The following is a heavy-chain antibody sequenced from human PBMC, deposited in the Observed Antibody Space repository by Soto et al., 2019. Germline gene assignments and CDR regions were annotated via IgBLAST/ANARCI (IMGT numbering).Heavy chain of an antibody. Sequence: SVKVSCKASGFTFTSSAMQWVRQARGQRLEWIGWIVVGSGNTNYAQKFQERVTITRDMSTSTAYMELSSLRSEDTAVYYCAADPDYYGSGSYNFDYWGQGTLVTVSS. CDR3: AADPDYYGSGSYNFDY. V-gene: IGHV1-58*02. CDR2: IVVGSGNT. D-gene: IGHD3-10*01. CDR1: GFTFTSSA. J-gene: IGHJ4*02.